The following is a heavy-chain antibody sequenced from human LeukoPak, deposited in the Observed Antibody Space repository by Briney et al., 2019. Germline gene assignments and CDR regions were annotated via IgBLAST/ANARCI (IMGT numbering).Heavy chain of an antibody. Sequence: SETLSRTCTVSGDSISNYYWSWIRQSPGKGLEWIGNIYYSGSTNYNPSLKSRFTISVDTSKNQFSLKLSSVTAADTAVYYCARETCSGGSCFQFDFWGQGTLVTVFS. D-gene: IGHD2-15*01. CDR2: IYYSGST. V-gene: IGHV4-59*01. J-gene: IGHJ4*02. CDR1: GDSISNYY. CDR3: ARETCSGGSCFQFDF.